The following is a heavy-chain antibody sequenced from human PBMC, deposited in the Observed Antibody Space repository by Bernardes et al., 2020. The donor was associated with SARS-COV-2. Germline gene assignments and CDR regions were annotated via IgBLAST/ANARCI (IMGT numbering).Heavy chain of an antibody. J-gene: IGHJ6*02. CDR1: GYTITELS. D-gene: IGHD2-2*01. CDR3: ATAAVVVVPAANYPNYYYYYGMDV. Sequence: SVNVSCKVSGYTITELSMHWVRQAPGKGLEWMGGFDPEDGETIYAQKFQGRVTMTEDTSTDTAYMELSSLRSEDTAVYYCATAAVVVVPAANYPNYYYYYGMDVWGQGTTVTVSS. V-gene: IGHV1-24*01. CDR2: FDPEDGET.